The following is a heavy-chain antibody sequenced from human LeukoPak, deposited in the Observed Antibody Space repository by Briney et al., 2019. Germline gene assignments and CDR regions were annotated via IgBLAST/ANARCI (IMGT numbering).Heavy chain of an antibody. CDR3: ARSTMGARRTYDY. CDR2: MNPNSGNT. CDR1: KDTFTIYD. V-gene: IGHV1-8*01. J-gene: IGHJ4*02. Sequence: ASVKVSCKASKDTFTIYDVNWVRQATGLGLEWMGRMNPNSGNTGYAQKFQGRVTMTMNSSISTAYMELSSLTSEDTAVYYCARSTMGARRTYDYWGQGTLVTVSS. D-gene: IGHD1-26*01.